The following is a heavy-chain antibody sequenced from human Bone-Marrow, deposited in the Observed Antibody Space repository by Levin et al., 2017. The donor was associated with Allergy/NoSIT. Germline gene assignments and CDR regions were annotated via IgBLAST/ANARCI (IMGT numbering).Heavy chain of an antibody. J-gene: IGHJ4*02. D-gene: IGHD1-26*01. CDR3: ASKREIGLVDY. CDR2: IYHDGST. V-gene: IGHV4-39*01. Sequence: SETLSLTCTVSGGSISSSSYYWGWIRQPPGKGLEWIGSIYHDGSTYYNPSLKSRVTIFVDASKNQISLRLSSVTAADTAVYYCASKREIGLVDYWGQGTLVTVSS. CDR1: GGSISSSSYY.